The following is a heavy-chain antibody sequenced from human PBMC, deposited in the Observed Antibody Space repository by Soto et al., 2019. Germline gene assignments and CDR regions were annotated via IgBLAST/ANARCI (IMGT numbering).Heavy chain of an antibody. D-gene: IGHD2-15*01. V-gene: IGHV4-59*08. Sequence: PSETLSRSCTVSGGSISSYYWSRIRHPPGKGLAWIGYIYYSGSTNYNPSLKSRVSISVDTSKMQVSLKLSSVTAADTAVYFCARGTPSPLIVRSSRGPWFDPWGQGTLVTVSS. J-gene: IGHJ5*02. CDR1: GGSISSYY. CDR3: ARGTPSPLIVRSSRGPWFDP. CDR2: IYYSGST.